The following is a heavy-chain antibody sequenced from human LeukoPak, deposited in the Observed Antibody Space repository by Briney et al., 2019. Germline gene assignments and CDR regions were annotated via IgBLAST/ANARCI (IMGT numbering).Heavy chain of an antibody. CDR2: IYPSTGST. V-gene: IGHV1-46*01. J-gene: IGHJ6*02. Sequence: ASVKVSCKSSAYTFTTYYIHWVRQAPGQGLEWIGMIYPSTGSTYYAQRFQGRVTMTRDTSTSTVYMELGSLTSDDTAVYYCARDWRIALVQGVINVPGGMNVWGQGTTVTVSS. D-gene: IGHD3-10*01. CDR3: ARDWRIALVQGVINVPGGMNV. CDR1: AYTFTTYY.